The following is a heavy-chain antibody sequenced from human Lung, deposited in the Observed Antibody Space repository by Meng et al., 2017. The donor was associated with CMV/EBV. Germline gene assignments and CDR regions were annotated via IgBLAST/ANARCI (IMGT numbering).Heavy chain of an antibody. CDR2: IKYDGNNV. D-gene: IGHD1-26*01. J-gene: IGHJ4*02. V-gene: IGHV3-30*02. Sequence: GESLKISCAASGFTFSYYVMHWVRQAPGKGLEWVAFIKYDGNNVNYADSLKGGFTISRDNCKNTLFLQMDSLRGQDTAVYYCARGYSGSVGTDAEDSWGQGTLVSVSS. CDR1: GFTFSYYV. CDR3: ARGYSGSVGTDAEDS.